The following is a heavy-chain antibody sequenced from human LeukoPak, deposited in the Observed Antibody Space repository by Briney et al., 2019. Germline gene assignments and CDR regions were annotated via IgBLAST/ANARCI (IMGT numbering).Heavy chain of an antibody. V-gene: IGHV3-48*02. Sequence: GGSLRLSCATSTFTFSSYGMHWVRQAPGKGLEWVSDSGCSGTTRYYADSVKGRFTISRDNAKNSLYLQMSSLRDEDTAVYYCARISGFTLDYGGPGTLVTVSS. CDR1: TFTFSSYG. CDR3: ARISGFTLDY. J-gene: IGHJ4*02. CDR2: SGCSGTTR.